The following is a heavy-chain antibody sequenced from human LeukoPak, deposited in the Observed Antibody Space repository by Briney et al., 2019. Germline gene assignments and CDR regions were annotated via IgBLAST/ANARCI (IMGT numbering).Heavy chain of an antibody. CDR1: GGSISSGGYS. CDR2: IYHSGST. V-gene: IGHV4-30-2*01. J-gene: IGHJ4*02. CDR3: ARASSPRGYSGYDFWVGQIPYYFDY. D-gene: IGHD5-12*01. Sequence: SQTLSLTCAVSGGSISSGGYSWSRIRQPPGKGLEWIGYIYHSGSTYYNPSLKSRVTISVDRSKNQFSLKLSSVTAADTAVYYCARASSPRGYSGYDFWVGQIPYYFDYWGQGTLVTVSS.